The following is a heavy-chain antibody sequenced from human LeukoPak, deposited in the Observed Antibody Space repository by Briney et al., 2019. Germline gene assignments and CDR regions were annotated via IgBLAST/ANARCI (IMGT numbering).Heavy chain of an antibody. J-gene: IGHJ2*01. CDR2: INHSGST. CDR1: GGSFSGYY. V-gene: IGHV4-34*01. Sequence: PSETLSLTCAVYGGSFSGYYWSWIRQPPGKGLEWIGEINHSGSTNYNPSLKSRVTISVDTSKNQFSLKLSSVTAADTAVYYCARVRQWLVSVSPPWYFDLWGRGTLVTVSS. CDR3: ARVRQWLVSVSPPWYFDL. D-gene: IGHD6-19*01.